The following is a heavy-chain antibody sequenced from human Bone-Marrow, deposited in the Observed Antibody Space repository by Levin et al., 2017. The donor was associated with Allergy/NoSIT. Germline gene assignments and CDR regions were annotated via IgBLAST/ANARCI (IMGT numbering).Heavy chain of an antibody. CDR1: GFSFSDFG. CDR2: ISYDGSNE. CDR3: AKDFLIRFRIPGPTDN. J-gene: IGHJ4*02. V-gene: IGHV3-30*18. Sequence: GGSLRLSCAASGFSFSDFGMQWVRQPPGKGLEWVAEISYDGSNEQYADSVKGRFTISRDSSKNTLFLQMNSLSAEDTAIYYCAKDFLIRFRIPGPTDNWGQGILVSVSS. D-gene: IGHD3-3*01.